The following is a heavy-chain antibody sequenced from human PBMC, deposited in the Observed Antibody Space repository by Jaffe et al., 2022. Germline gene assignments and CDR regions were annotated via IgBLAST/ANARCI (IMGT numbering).Heavy chain of an antibody. CDR2: IRYDGSNK. CDR1: GFTFSSYG. CDR3: AKVLLSPGDYAPLAH. J-gene: IGHJ4*02. V-gene: IGHV3-30*02. Sequence: QVQLVESGGGVVQPGGSLRLSCAASGFTFSSYGMHWVRQAPGKGLEWVAFIRYDGSNKYYADSVKGRFTISRDNSKNTLYLQMNSLRAEDTAVYYCAKVLLSPGDYAPLAHWGQGTLVTVSS. D-gene: IGHD4-17*01.